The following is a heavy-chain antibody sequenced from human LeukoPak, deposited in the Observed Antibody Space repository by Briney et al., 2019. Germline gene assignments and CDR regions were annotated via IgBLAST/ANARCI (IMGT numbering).Heavy chain of an antibody. CDR3: AKIQWERTPGAFDI. D-gene: IGHD1-26*01. Sequence: GRSLTLSCAASGFTFSNYAMHWVRQAPGKGLEWVAVISYDETNKYYADSVEGRFTISRDNSKNTLYLQMNSLRAEDTAVYYCAKIQWERTPGAFDIWGQGTMVTVFS. V-gene: IGHV3-30-3*01. CDR1: GFTFSNYA. J-gene: IGHJ3*02. CDR2: ISYDETNK.